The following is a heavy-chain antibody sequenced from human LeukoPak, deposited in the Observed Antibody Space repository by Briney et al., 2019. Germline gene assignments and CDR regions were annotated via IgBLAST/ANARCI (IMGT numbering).Heavy chain of an antibody. D-gene: IGHD6-13*01. CDR3: ARDFIAAGRNY. CDR2: ISSDGGIT. J-gene: IGHJ4*02. CDR1: GFTFSNFP. V-gene: IGHV3-30*04. Sequence: GTSLRLSCAASGFTFSNFPMHWVRQAPGKGLEWVAAISSDGGITYYADSVKGRFSISRDNSKNTLHVEMNGLRAEDTAVYYCARDFIAAGRNYWGQGTLVTVSS.